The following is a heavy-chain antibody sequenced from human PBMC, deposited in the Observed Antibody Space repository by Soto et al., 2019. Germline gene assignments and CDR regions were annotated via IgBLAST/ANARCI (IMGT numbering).Heavy chain of an antibody. J-gene: IGHJ5*02. Sequence: GGSLRLSCAAPGFTVSSNYMSWVRQAPGKGLEWVSVIYSGGSTYYADSVKGRFTISRDKSKNTPYLQMNSPRAEDKAGNYCAREGRVTSGRYSSRFDLWGQRT. V-gene: IGHV3-66*01. CDR1: GFTVSSNY. CDR3: AREGRVTSGRYSSRFDL. D-gene: IGHD3-16*02. CDR2: IYSGGST.